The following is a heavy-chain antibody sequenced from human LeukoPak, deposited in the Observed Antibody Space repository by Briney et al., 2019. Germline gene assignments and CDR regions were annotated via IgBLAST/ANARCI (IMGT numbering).Heavy chain of an antibody. CDR2: ISDDGSNK. J-gene: IGHJ4*02. D-gene: IGHD5-18*01. V-gene: IGHV3-30-3*01. CDR3: ARDQGYTYGHSFDY. Sequence: GGSLRLSCAASGFTYSRHNMHWVRPAPGRGLEWVALISDDGSNKYYADSVRGRFTISRDNSQNTLYLQMNSLRTEDTAVYYCARDQGYTYGHSFDYWGQGTQVTVSS. CDR1: GFTYSRHN.